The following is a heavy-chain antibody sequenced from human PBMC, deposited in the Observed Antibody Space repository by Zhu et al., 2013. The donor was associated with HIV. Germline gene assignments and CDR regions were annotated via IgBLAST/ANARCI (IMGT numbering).Heavy chain of an antibody. D-gene: IGHD6-13*01. Sequence: QVQLVQSGAEVKKPGASVKVSCKTSNYTFSTYGINWVRQAPGQGLEWMGWINPYDGNIKYSQKLQGRVTLTTDTSTSTAYMELRSLRSDDTAVYYCARGYSTSFFFFDYWGQGTLVTVSS. CDR1: NYTFSTYG. V-gene: IGHV1-18*01. CDR2: INPYDGNI. CDR3: ARGYSTSFFFFDY. J-gene: IGHJ4*02.